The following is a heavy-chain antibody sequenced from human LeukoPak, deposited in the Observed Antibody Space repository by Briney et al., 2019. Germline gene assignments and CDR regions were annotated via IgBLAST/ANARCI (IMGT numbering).Heavy chain of an antibody. Sequence: SETLSLTYTVSGGSISSYYWSWIRQPPGKGLEWIGYIYYSGSTSYSPSHKSRVSMSVDTSKNQFSLRLSSVTAADTAIYYCARHGGDIILGYWGQGTLVTVSS. J-gene: IGHJ4*02. CDR1: GGSISSYY. D-gene: IGHD5-12*01. CDR3: ARHGGDIILGY. V-gene: IGHV4-59*08. CDR2: IYYSGST.